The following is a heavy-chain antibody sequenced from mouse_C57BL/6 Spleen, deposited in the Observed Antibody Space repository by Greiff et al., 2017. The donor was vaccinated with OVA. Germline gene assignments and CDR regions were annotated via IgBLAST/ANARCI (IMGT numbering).Heavy chain of an antibody. Sequence: EVQLVESEGGLVQPGSSMKLSCTASGFTFSDYYMAWVRQVPEKGLEWVANINYDGSSTYYLDSLKSRFIISRDNAKNILYLQMSSLKSEDTATYYCARDLYYGLDDWGQGTTLTVSS. D-gene: IGHD1-2*01. CDR3: ARDLYYGLDD. CDR2: INYDGSST. CDR1: GFTFSDYY. J-gene: IGHJ2*01. V-gene: IGHV5-16*01.